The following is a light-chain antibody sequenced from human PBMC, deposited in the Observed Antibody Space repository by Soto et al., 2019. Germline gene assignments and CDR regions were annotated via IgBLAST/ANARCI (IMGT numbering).Light chain of an antibody. J-gene: IGKJ2*01. CDR3: QQYNNWPPMYT. CDR1: QSVSSK. Sequence: EIVMTQSPATLSLSPGERVTLSCRASQSVSSKLAWYQQKPGQAPRLLIYGASIRATDIPARFSGSGSGTEFTLTLSRLQSEDFAVYYCQQYNNWPPMYTFGQGTKLEIK. CDR2: GAS. V-gene: IGKV3-15*01.